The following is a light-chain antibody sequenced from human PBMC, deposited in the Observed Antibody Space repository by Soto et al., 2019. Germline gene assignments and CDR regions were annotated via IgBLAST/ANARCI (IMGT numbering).Light chain of an antibody. CDR2: DAS. V-gene: IGKV3-11*01. CDR1: QSVSSY. Sequence: ELVLTQSPAALSLSPGERATLSCRASQSVSSYLAWYQQKPGQAPRLLIYDASNRATGIPARFSGSGSGTDFTLTISSLAPEDFAVYYCQQRSNWPPAFGQGTKLEIK. CDR3: QQRSNWPPA. J-gene: IGKJ2*01.